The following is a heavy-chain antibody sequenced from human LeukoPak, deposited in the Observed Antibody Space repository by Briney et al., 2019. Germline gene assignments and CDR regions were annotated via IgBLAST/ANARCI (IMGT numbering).Heavy chain of an antibody. CDR2: INPNTGGT. D-gene: IGHD2-2*01. CDR3: ARRPIVGVPAPIDY. J-gene: IGHJ4*02. CDR1: GYTFTDYY. Sequence: SVTVSCMASGYTFTDYYIHWVRQAPAQGLEWMGLINPNTGGTNYAQKFQGRVTITRDTSITTAYMELSRLKSDDTAVYYCARRPIVGVPAPIDYWGQGSLVTVSS. V-gene: IGHV1-2*02.